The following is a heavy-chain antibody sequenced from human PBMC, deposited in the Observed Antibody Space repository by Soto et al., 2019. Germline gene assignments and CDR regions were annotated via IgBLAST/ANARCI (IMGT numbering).Heavy chain of an antibody. D-gene: IGHD6-19*01. CDR2: ISYDGSNN. CDR3: AKTRESSGWSYFDY. J-gene: IGHJ4*02. V-gene: IGHV3-30*18. Sequence: QVQLVESGGGVVQPGKSLRLSCAASGFTFSSYGMHWVRQAPGKGLEWVALISYDGSNNYYADSVKGRFTISRDNSKNTLYLQRNSLRAEDTAVYYCAKTRESSGWSYFDYWGQGTLVTVSS. CDR1: GFTFSSYG.